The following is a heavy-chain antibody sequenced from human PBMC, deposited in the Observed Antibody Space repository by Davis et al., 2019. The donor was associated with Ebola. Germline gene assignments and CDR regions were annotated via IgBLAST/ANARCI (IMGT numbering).Heavy chain of an antibody. V-gene: IGHV3-7*03. Sequence: GESLKISCAASGLTFSRYWMNWVRQAPGQGLEWVANINPDGSEKYYLDSVKGRFTISRDNAKSSAYLQMNSLRVEDTAVYYCAKSQKVLLWFGVLNADVWGQGTTVTVSS. J-gene: IGHJ6*02. CDR2: INPDGSEK. CDR3: AKSQKVLLWFGVLNADV. CDR1: GLTFSRYW. D-gene: IGHD3-10*01.